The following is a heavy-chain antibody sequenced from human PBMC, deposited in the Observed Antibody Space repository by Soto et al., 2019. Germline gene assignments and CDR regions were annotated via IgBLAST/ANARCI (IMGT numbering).Heavy chain of an antibody. CDR3: ASPPTSSGYTFDY. D-gene: IGHD3-22*01. CDR2: IIPIFGTA. J-gene: IGHJ4*02. Sequence: SVKVSCKASGCTFSSYAISWVRQAPGQGLEWMGGIIPIFGTANYAQKFQGRVTITADKSTSTAYMELSSLRSEDTAVYYCASPPTSSGYTFDYWGQGTLVTVSS. V-gene: IGHV1-69*06. CDR1: GCTFSSYA.